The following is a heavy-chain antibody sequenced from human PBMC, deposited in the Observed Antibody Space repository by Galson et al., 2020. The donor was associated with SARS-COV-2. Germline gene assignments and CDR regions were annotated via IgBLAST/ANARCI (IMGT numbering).Heavy chain of an antibody. CDR2: ISYSGST. Sequence: ASETLSLTCTVSGGSISSSSYSWGWIRQPPGKGREWLGSISYSGSTYDNPSLKSRVTISVDTSKNQFSLKLSSVTAADTAGYYCARQANFNLAVGIVVVPAAKGNFDYWGQGTLVTVSS. V-gene: IGHV4-39*01. CDR1: GGSISSSSYS. D-gene: IGHD2-2*01. J-gene: IGHJ4*02. CDR3: ARQANFNLAVGIVVVPAAKGNFDY.